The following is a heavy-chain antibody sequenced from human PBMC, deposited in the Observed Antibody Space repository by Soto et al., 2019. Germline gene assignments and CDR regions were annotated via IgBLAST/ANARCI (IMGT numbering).Heavy chain of an antibody. V-gene: IGHV5-51*01. D-gene: IGHD3-10*01. CDR2: IYPGDSDT. Sequence: LGESLKISCKGSGYSFTSYWIGWVRQMPGKGLEWMGIIYPGDSDTRYSPSFQGQVTISADKSISTAYLQWSSLKASDTAMYYCGVWFGELKPTNWFDPWGQGTLVTVPQ. J-gene: IGHJ5*02. CDR1: GYSFTSYW. CDR3: GVWFGELKPTNWFDP.